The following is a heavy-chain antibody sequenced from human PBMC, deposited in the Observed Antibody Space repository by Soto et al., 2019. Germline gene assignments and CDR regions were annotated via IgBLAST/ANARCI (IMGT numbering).Heavy chain of an antibody. V-gene: IGHV1-18*01. CDR3: ARSGGLDRDFNY. D-gene: IGHD2-15*01. CDR2: ISTYNGKT. CDR1: GYSFNTYG. J-gene: IGHJ4*02. Sequence: GASVKVSCKASGYSFNTYGISWVRQAPGQGLEWMGWISTYNGKTRYAQKLQGRVTMTTDTSSSTTYMELRNLRSGDTAVYYCARSGGLDRDFNYWGQGSLVTVSS.